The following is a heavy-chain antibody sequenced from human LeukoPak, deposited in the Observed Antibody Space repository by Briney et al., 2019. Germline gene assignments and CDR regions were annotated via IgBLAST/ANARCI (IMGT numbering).Heavy chain of an antibody. V-gene: IGHV4-4*07. CDR2: VYTSGST. J-gene: IGHJ3*02. D-gene: IGHD2-2*01. CDR3: ARGRDIVVVPAADDAFDI. Sequence: PSETLSLTCTVSGGSISRYYWSWIRQPAGKGLEWIGRVYTSGSTNYNPSLKSRVTMSVDTSKNQFSLKLSSVTAADTAVYYCARGRDIVVVPAADDAFDIWGQGTMVTVSS. CDR1: GGSISRYY.